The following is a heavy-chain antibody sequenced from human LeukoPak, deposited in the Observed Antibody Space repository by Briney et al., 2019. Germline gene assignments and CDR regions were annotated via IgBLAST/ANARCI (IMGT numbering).Heavy chain of an antibody. CDR2: INPNSGAT. CDR3: ARVQYSGSAALDY. V-gene: IGHV1-2*02. J-gene: IGHJ4*02. D-gene: IGHD6-6*01. Sequence: EASVNVLCPSSEYTVTGNNMHWGGQPPSQKKKWMGGINPNSGATNYAQKFQGRVTMTSDTSISTAYMELSRLRSDDTAVYYCARVQYSGSAALDYWGQGTLVTVSS. CDR1: EYTVTGNN.